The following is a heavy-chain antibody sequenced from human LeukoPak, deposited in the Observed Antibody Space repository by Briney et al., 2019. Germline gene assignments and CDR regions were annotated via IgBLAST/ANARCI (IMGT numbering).Heavy chain of an antibody. CDR2: IYYSGST. Sequence: SETLSLTCTVSGGSISSSSYYWGWIRQPPGKGLEWIGSIYYSGSTYYNPSLKSRVTISVDTSKNQFSLKLSSVTVADTAVYYCARHPGLAHPNFDYWGQGTLVTVSS. CDR3: ARHPGLAHPNFDY. J-gene: IGHJ4*02. D-gene: IGHD6-19*01. CDR1: GGSISSSSYY. V-gene: IGHV4-39*01.